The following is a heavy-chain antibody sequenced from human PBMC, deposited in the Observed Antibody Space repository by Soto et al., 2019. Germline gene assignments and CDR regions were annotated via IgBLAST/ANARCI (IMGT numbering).Heavy chain of an antibody. CDR1: GGSFNGYY. CDR2: INHSGST. D-gene: IGHD5-18*01. J-gene: IGHJ5*02. CDR3: ARRPPIRRGYRYGPTGRLDP. V-gene: IGHV4-34*01. Sequence: SETLSLTCAVYGGSFNGYYWNWIRQPPGKGLEWIGEINHSGSTNYNPSLKSRVTISVDTSKNQFSLKLSSVTAADTAVHYCARRPPIRRGYRYGPTGRLDPWGQGTLVTVSS.